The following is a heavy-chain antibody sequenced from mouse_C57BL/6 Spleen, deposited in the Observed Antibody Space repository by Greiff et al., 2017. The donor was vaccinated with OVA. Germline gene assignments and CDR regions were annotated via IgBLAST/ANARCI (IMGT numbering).Heavy chain of an antibody. CDR1: GYTFTSYW. J-gene: IGHJ2*01. Sequence: QVQLQQPGTELVKPGASVKLSCKASGYTFTSYWMHWVKQRPGQGLEWIGNINPSNGGTNYNEKFKSKATLTVDKTSSTAYMQLSSLTSEDSAVYYCARGLVYYGNYLDYWGQGTTLTVSS. CDR2: INPSNGGT. D-gene: IGHD2-1*01. CDR3: ARGLVYYGNYLDY. V-gene: IGHV1-53*01.